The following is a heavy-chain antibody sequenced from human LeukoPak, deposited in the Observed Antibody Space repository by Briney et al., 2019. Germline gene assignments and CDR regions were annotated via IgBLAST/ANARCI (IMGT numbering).Heavy chain of an antibody. D-gene: IGHD4/OR15-4a*01. Sequence: GASVKVSCXASGYTFTGYYMHWVRQAPGQGLEWMGWINPNSGGTNYAQKFQGRVTMTRDTSISTAYMELSRLRSDDTARYFCVRANYFGEVFDYWGQGTLVTVSS. V-gene: IGHV1-2*02. J-gene: IGHJ4*02. CDR2: INPNSGGT. CDR3: VRANYFGEVFDY. CDR1: GYTFTGYY.